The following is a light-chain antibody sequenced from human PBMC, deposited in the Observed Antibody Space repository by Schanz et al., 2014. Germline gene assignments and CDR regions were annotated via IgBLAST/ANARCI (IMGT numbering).Light chain of an antibody. J-gene: IGLJ3*02. CDR2: DVN. CDR3: NSFTSSHTHV. CDR1: SSDVGGYNY. Sequence: QSALTQPASVSGSPGQSITISCTGTSSDVGGYNYVSWYQQHPGKAPKLMIYDVNNRPSGVSNRFSGSKSGNTASLTISGLQAEDEADYYCNSFTSSHTHVFGGGTKVTVL. V-gene: IGLV2-14*01.